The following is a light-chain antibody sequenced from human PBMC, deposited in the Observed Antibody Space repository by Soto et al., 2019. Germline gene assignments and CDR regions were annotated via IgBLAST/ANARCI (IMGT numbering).Light chain of an antibody. V-gene: IGKV1-33*01. J-gene: IGKJ4*01. CDR2: DAS. CDR1: QDINNY. Sequence: DIQMTQSPSSLSASGRDRVTITCQASQDINNYLNWYQHKPGQAPRLLIYDASNLETGVPSRFSGSGSGTHFTFTISSLQPEDIATYYCQQYDNLPLTFGGGTRVEIK. CDR3: QQYDNLPLT.